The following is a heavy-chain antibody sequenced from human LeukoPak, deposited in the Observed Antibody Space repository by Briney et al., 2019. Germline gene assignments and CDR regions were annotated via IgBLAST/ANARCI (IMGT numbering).Heavy chain of an antibody. CDR1: GGSFSGYY. V-gene: IGHV4-34*01. Sequence: PSETLSLTCAVYGGSFSGYYWSWIRQPPGKGLEWIGEINHSGSTNYNPSLKSRVTISVDTSKNQFSLKLSSVTAADTAVYYCARTPSYGGNDYWGQGTLVTVSS. J-gene: IGHJ4*02. D-gene: IGHD4-23*01. CDR3: ARTPSYGGNDY. CDR2: INHSGST.